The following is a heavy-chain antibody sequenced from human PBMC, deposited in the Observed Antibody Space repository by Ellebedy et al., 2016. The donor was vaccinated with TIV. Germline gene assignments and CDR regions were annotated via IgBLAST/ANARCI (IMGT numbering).Heavy chain of an antibody. D-gene: IGHD3-16*02. CDR3: TTAYYDYVWGTYRLTPDY. Sequence: GESLKISXAASGFTFTDAWMSWVRQAPGKGLEWVGRIKSNKDGGTTAFAAPVQGRFTISRDDSQSTLSLQMNSLKSEDTAIYFCTTAYYDYVWGTYRLTPDYWGLGTLVTVSS. CDR1: GFTFTDAW. J-gene: IGHJ4*02. V-gene: IGHV3-15*01. CDR2: IKSNKDGGTT.